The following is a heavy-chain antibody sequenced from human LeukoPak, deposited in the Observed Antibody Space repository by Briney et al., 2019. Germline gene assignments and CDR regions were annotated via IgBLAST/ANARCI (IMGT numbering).Heavy chain of an antibody. CDR1: GFTFSSYW. D-gene: IGHD3-10*01. J-gene: IGHJ1*01. CDR2: IKQDGSEK. CDR3: ARGLDYYGSGSYWPNFGVYFQH. Sequence: PGGSLRLSCAVSGFTFSSYWMSWARLAPGKGLEWVANIKQDGSEKYYVDSVKGRFTISRDNAKKSLYLQMNSLRAEDTAVYYCARGLDYYGSGSYWPNFGVYFQHWGQGTLVTVSS. V-gene: IGHV3-7*05.